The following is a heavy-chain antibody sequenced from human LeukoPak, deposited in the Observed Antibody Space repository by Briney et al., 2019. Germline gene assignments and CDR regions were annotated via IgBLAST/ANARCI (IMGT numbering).Heavy chain of an antibody. Sequence: SGPALVKPTQTLTLTCTFSGFSLSTSGMCVSWIRQPPGKALEWPALIDWDDDKYYSTSLKTRLTIFKDTSKNQVVLTMTNMDPVDTATYYCARILWFGEPYYFDYWGQGTLVTVSS. J-gene: IGHJ4*02. D-gene: IGHD3-10*01. CDR2: IDWDDDK. V-gene: IGHV2-70*01. CDR3: ARILWFGEPYYFDY. CDR1: GFSLSTSGMC.